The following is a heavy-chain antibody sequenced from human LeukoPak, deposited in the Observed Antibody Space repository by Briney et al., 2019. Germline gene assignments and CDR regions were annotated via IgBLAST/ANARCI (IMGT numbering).Heavy chain of an antibody. CDR1: VGSATSGGYY. J-gene: IGHJ4*02. CDR2: TSYSGGA. CDR3: ARADTVAGNGILDY. D-gene: IGHD6-19*01. V-gene: IGHV4-31*03. Sequence: SETLSLTCTLPVGSATSGGYYWSWIRHHPGKGLEWLGFTSYSGGAYYNPSLMSRITMSVDRSQNQFSLKLSAVTAADTAVYYCARADTVAGNGILDYWGQGTLVTVSS.